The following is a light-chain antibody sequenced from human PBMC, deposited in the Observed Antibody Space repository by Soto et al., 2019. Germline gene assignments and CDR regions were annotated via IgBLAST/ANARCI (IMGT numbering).Light chain of an antibody. CDR2: GVS. J-gene: IGKJ1*01. CDR3: QQYGSSPLT. Sequence: DIGLTQSPGTLSLSPGERATLSCRSSQSVRNNYLAWFPQRPGQAPRLLVYGVSTRATDITARVSGSGYGTDLTITIRRLATEDFAVYYSQQYGSSPLTFRQGTKVDI. V-gene: IGKV3-20*01. CDR1: QSVRNNY.